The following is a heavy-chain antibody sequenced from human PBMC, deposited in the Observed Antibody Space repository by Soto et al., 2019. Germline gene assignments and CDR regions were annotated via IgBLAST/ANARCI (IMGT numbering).Heavy chain of an antibody. CDR2: VYYSGSS. V-gene: IGHV4-31*03. Sequence: TLSLTCTVSGDSISGGASFWSWIRQPPGKGLEWIANVYYSGSSYYNPSLKSRLTISVDTTKNQFSLQLKSMTAADTAVYYCAKLSCTSSTCYFPGWFDPWGQGTLVTVSS. CDR1: GDSISGGASF. CDR3: AKLSCTSSTCYFPGWFDP. J-gene: IGHJ5*02. D-gene: IGHD2-2*01.